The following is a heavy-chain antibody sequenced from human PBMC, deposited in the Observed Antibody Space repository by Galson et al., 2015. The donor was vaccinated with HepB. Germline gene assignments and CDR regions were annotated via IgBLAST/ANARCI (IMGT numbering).Heavy chain of an antibody. CDR3: ARGVPTGGYCSGGSCYTPGLFDY. Sequence: SVKVSCKASGYTFTGYYMHWVRQAPGQGLEWMGWINPNSGGTNYAQKFQGWVTMTRDTSISTAYMELSRLRSDDTAVYYCARGVPTGGYCSGGSCYTPGLFDYWGQGTLVTVSS. CDR2: INPNSGGT. J-gene: IGHJ4*02. CDR1: GYTFTGYY. D-gene: IGHD2-15*01. V-gene: IGHV1-2*04.